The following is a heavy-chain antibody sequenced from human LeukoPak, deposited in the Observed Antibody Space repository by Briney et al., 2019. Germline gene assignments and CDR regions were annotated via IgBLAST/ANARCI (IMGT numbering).Heavy chain of an antibody. Sequence: GGSLRLSCAASGLTFSSYAMSWVRQAPGKGLEWVSSISGSGGSTYYADSVKGRFTISRDNSQNTLYLQMNSLRAEDTAVYYCAKDRSGGGDYYFGMDVWGPGITVTVSS. CDR3: AKDRSGGGDYYFGMDV. V-gene: IGHV3-23*01. CDR2: ISGSGGST. J-gene: IGHJ6*02. D-gene: IGHD6-19*01. CDR1: GLTFSSYA.